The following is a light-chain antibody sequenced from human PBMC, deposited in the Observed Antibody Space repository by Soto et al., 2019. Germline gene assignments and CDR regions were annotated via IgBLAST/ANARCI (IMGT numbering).Light chain of an antibody. J-gene: IGKJ3*01. Sequence: DIQMTQSPTSLSASVGDRVTITCRASQGIRNYVAWYQQIPGKAPKLLIYAASTLQSGVPSRFSGRGSGTDFTLTIHGLQPEDVATYSCQKYSSVPVFGPGTKVEIK. V-gene: IGKV1-27*01. CDR2: AAS. CDR1: QGIRNY. CDR3: QKYSSVPV.